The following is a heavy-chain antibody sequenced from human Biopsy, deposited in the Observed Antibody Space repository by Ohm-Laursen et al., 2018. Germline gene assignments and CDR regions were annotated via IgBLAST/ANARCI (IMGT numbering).Heavy chain of an antibody. CDR2: VDWDDYR. D-gene: IGHD6-13*01. CDR1: GFSLSARGMC. CDR3: ARTPILIVSAGLVYRHRRHLQGMDV. J-gene: IGHJ6*02. Sequence: TQTLTLTCSFSGFSLSARGMCVSWIRQAPGKALEWLARVDWDDYRDYSASLQAKLSISKDTSNDQVVLTVNNVDPADTATYYCARTPILIVSAGLVYRHRRHLQGMDVWGQGIAVTVS. V-gene: IGHV2-70*11.